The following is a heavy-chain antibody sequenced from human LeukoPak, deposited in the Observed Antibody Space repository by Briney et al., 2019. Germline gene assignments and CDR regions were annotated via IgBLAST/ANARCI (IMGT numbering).Heavy chain of an antibody. J-gene: IGHJ4*02. CDR1: GGSISSSSYY. CDR2: IYYSGST. D-gene: IGHD6-6*01. V-gene: IGHV4-39*01. Sequence: SETLSLTCTVSGGSISSSSYYWGWIRQPPGKGLEWIGSIYYSGSTYYNPSLKSRVTISVDTSKNQFSLKLSSVTAADTAVYYCARHLIRSKQLSSGYFDYWGQGTLVTVSS. CDR3: ARHLIRSKQLSSGYFDY.